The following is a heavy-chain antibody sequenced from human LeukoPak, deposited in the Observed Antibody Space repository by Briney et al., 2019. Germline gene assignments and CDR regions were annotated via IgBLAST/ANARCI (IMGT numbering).Heavy chain of an antibody. J-gene: IGHJ4*02. CDR2: IYSGGST. CDR3: ARDLAGLRYFDWLSVFDY. CDR1: GFTVSSNY. V-gene: IGHV3-66*01. D-gene: IGHD3-9*01. Sequence: GGSLRLSCAASGFTVSSNYMSWVRQAPGKGLEWVSVIYSGGSTYYADSVKGRFTISRDNSKNTLYLQMNSLRAEDTAVYYCARDLAGLRYFDWLSVFDYWGQGTLVTVSS.